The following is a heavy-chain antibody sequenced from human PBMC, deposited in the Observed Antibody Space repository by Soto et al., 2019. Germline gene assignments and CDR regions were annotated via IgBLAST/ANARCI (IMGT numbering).Heavy chain of an antibody. V-gene: IGHV6-1*01. J-gene: IGHJ4*02. Sequence: QSQTLSLTCAISGDSVSSHSAWNWIRQSPSRGLEWLGRTYYDSTWHYDYVVSVKSRITINPDTSKNQFSLQLNSVTPEDTAVYYCSRGSLNGGFDFWGPGTLVTVSS. D-gene: IGHD4-17*01. CDR2: TYYDSTWHY. CDR3: SRGSLNGGFDF. CDR1: GDSVSSHSA.